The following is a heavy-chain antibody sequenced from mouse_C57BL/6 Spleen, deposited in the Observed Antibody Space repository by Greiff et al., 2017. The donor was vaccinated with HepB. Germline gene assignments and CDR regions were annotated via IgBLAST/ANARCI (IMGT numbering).Heavy chain of an antibody. J-gene: IGHJ2*01. CDR2: IHPNSGST. Sequence: VQLQQPGAELVKPGASVKLSCKASGYTFTSYWMHWVKQRPGQGLEWIGMIHPNSGSTNYNEKFKSKATLTVDKSSSTAYMQLSSLTSEDSAVYYCARLYYYGSSLDYWGQGTTLTVSS. CDR1: GYTFTSYW. V-gene: IGHV1-64*01. D-gene: IGHD1-1*01. CDR3: ARLYYYGSSLDY.